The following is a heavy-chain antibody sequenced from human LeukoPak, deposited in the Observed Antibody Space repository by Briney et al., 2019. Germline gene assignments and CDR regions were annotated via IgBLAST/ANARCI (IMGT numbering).Heavy chain of an antibody. J-gene: IGHJ4*02. CDR2: IYYSVST. D-gene: IGHD3-3*01. V-gene: IGHV4-59*01. CDR3: ARGAHSLGYDFWSGYPNYFDY. Sequence: SETLSLTCTVSGGSISSYYWSWIRQPPGKGLEWIGYIYYSVSTNYNPSLKSRVTISVDTSKNQFSLKLSSVTAADTAVYYCARGAHSLGYDFWSGYPNYFDYWGQGTLVTGSS. CDR1: GGSISSYY.